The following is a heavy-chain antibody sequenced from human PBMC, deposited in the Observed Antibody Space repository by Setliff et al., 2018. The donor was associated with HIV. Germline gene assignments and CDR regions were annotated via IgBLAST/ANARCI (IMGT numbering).Heavy chain of an antibody. CDR2: MNPNSGNA. Sequence: ASVKVSCKASGYTFTSYDINWVRQATGQGLEWMGWMNPNSGNAGYAQKFQGRVTMTRDASISTAYMELNTLKFEDTAVYYCARARRDSYDRGRRNHYYIDVWGKGTTVTVSS. D-gene: IGHD3-22*01. V-gene: IGHV1-8*02. CDR3: ARARRDSYDRGRRNHYYIDV. CDR1: GYTFTSYD. J-gene: IGHJ6*03.